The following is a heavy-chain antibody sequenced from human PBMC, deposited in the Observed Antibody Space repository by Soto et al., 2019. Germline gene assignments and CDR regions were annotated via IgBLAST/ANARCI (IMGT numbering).Heavy chain of an antibody. Sequence: GGSLRLSCAASGFTFSSYSMNWVRQAPGKGLEWVSSISSSSSYIYYADSVKGRFTISRDNAKNSLYLQMNSLRAEDTAVYYCAVTGSMVRGVIDYWGQGTLVTVSS. D-gene: IGHD3-10*01. J-gene: IGHJ4*02. CDR1: GFTFSSYS. CDR3: AVTGSMVRGVIDY. CDR2: ISSSSSYI. V-gene: IGHV3-21*01.